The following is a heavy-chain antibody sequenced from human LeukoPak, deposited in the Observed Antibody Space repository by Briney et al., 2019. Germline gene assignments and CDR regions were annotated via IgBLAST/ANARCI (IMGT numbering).Heavy chain of an antibody. CDR1: GFTFSSYG. D-gene: IGHD3-10*01. CDR3: AKDATMVRGARYYYYGIDV. Sequence: GRSLRLSCAASGFTFSSYGMHWVRQAPGKGLEWVAVISYDGSNKYYADSVKGRFTISRDNSKNTLYLQMNSLRAEDTAVYYCAKDATMVRGARYYYYGIDVWGKGTTVTVSS. CDR2: ISYDGSNK. V-gene: IGHV3-30*18. J-gene: IGHJ6*04.